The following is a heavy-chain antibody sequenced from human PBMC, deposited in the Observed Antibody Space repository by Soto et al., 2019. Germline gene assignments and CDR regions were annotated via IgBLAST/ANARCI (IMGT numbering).Heavy chain of an antibody. CDR1: GGTFSSYT. Sequence: QVQLVQSGAEVKKPGSSVKVSCKASGGTFSSYTISWVRQAPGQGLEWMGRIIPILGIANYAQKVQGRVTXTXXXSXCTAYMELSSLRSEDTAVYYCAREEYYYGSGAFFDYWGQGTLVTVSS. J-gene: IGHJ4*02. D-gene: IGHD3-10*01. CDR3: AREEYYYGSGAFFDY. V-gene: IGHV1-69*08. CDR2: IIPILGIA.